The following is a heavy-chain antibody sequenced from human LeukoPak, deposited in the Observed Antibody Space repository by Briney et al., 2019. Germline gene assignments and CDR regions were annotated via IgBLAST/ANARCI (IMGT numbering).Heavy chain of an antibody. J-gene: IGHJ5*02. V-gene: IGHV1-69*05. CDR1: GGTFSSYA. CDR2: IIPIFGTA. Sequence: ASVKVSCKASGGTFSSYAISWVRPAPGQGLEWMGGIIPIFGTANYAQKFQGRVTITTDESTSTAYMELSSLRSEDTAVYYCARDRAEYCSSTSCSYWFDPWGQGTLVTVSS. D-gene: IGHD2-2*01. CDR3: ARDRAEYCSSTSCSYWFDP.